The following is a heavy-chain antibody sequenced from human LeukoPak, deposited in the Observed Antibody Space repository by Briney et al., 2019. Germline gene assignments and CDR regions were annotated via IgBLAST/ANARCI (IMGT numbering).Heavy chain of an antibody. CDR2: INTDGSSV. D-gene: IGHD5-24*01. CDR1: GFTFSSSW. J-gene: IGHJ4*02. Sequence: PGGSLRLSCAASGFTFSSSWMHWVRQAPGKGLVWGSSINTDGSSVTYADSVKGRFTISRDNAKKTLYLQMNRLIVEDTAVYFCVRDGSDGYTNWDFWGQGTLSPSPQ. CDR3: VRDGSDGYTNWDF. V-gene: IGHV3-74*01.